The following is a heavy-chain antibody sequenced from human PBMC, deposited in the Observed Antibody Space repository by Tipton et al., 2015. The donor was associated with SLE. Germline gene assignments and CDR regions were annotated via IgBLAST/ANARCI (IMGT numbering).Heavy chain of an antibody. CDR1: GYTFTSYY. CDR3: AREAAGGWFQH. Sequence: QLVQSGAEVKKPGASVKVSCKASGYTFTSYYMHWVRQAPGQGLEWMGIINPSGGSTSYAQKFQGRVTMTSDTSASTAYMELSSLGSEDTAVYYCAREAAGGWFQHWGQGTLVTVSS. D-gene: IGHD6-13*01. CDR2: INPSGGST. V-gene: IGHV1-46*01. J-gene: IGHJ1*01.